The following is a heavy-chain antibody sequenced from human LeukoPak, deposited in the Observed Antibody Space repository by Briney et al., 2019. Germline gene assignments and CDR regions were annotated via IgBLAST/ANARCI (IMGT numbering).Heavy chain of an antibody. CDR2: IDYKGGTT. V-gene: IGHV3-64*02. J-gene: IGHJ4*02. Sequence: GGSLRLSCAASGFTLSSFSMHWVRQSPGRGLEYVSAIDYKGGTTYYADSVKGRFTISRDNSKNTLYLQMNSLRAEDTAVYYCAKDLDDSSGYYWGPFDYWGQGTLVTVSS. CDR1: GFTLSSFS. CDR3: AKDLDDSSGYYWGPFDY. D-gene: IGHD3-22*01.